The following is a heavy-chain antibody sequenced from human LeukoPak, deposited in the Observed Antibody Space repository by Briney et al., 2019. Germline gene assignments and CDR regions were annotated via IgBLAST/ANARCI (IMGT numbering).Heavy chain of an antibody. Sequence: PSETLSLTCAVYGGSFSGYYWSWIRQPPGKGLEWIGEINPSGSTNYNPSLKSRVTISEDTSKNQFSLKLSSVTAADTAVYYCARDCSSTSCYAGGYYYYGMDVWGQGTTVTVSS. CDR3: ARDCSSTSCYAGGYYYYGMDV. CDR2: INPSGST. D-gene: IGHD2-2*01. V-gene: IGHV4-34*01. CDR1: GGSFSGYY. J-gene: IGHJ6*02.